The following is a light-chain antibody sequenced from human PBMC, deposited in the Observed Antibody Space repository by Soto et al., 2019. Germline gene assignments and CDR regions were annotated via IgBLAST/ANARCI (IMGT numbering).Light chain of an antibody. J-gene: IGKJ1*01. CDR2: GAS. V-gene: IGKV3-15*01. CDR3: QHYNNWPWT. CDR1: QSVSSN. Sequence: EIGMTQSLATLSVSPGERATLYCRASQSVSSNLAWYQQKPGQAPRLLIYGASTRATGIPARFSGSGSGTEFTLTISSLQSEDFAVYYCQHYNNWPWTLGQGTKVDIK.